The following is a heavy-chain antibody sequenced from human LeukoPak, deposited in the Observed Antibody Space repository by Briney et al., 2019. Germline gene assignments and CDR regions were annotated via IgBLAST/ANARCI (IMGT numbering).Heavy chain of an antibody. CDR1: GFTFSSYA. D-gene: IGHD3-3*01. CDR2: ISGSGGST. J-gene: IGHJ4*02. V-gene: IGHV3-23*01. CDR3: AKDRSGLRFLEWLSAPAPDY. Sequence: PGGSLRLSCAASGFTFSSYAMSWARQAPGKGLEWVSAISGSGGSTYYADSVKGRFTISRDNSKNTLYLQMNSLRAEDTAVYYCAKDRSGLRFLEWLSAPAPDYWGQGTLVTVSS.